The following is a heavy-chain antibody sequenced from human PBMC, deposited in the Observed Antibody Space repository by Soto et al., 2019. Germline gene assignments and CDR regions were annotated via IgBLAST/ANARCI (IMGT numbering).Heavy chain of an antibody. CDR1: GHTFSTYG. CDR3: ATGEGGSCFLAS. Sequence: QVQLEQSGAEVKKAGSSVRVSCQASGHTFSTYGISWVRQAPGQGLEWMGGIIPTFGTGHYAQKLQGRVTITADKSTSKAYMELPSLTSEDTAVYYCATGEGGSCFLASGGQGPLV. V-gene: IGHV1-69*06. CDR2: IIPTFGTG. J-gene: IGHJ4*02. D-gene: IGHD3-16*01.